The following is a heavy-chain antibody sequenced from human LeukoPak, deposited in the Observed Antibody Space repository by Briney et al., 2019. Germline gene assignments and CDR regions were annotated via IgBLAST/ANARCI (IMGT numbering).Heavy chain of an antibody. Sequence: SETLSLTCTVSGGSFSSGSYYWSWIRQPPGKGLEWIGYIYYSGSTNYNPSLKSRVTISVDTSKNQFSLKLSSVTAADTAVYYCARAPWADYYDSSGYPYFDYWGQGTPVTVSS. J-gene: IGHJ4*02. V-gene: IGHV4-61*01. D-gene: IGHD3-22*01. CDR2: IYYSGST. CDR3: ARAPWADYYDSSGYPYFDY. CDR1: GGSFSSGSYY.